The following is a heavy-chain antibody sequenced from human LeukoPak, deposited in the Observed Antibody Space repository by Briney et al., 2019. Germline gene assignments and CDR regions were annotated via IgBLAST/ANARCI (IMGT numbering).Heavy chain of an antibody. CDR3: ARDAGYCSSTSCYLDY. CDR1: GGSFSGYY. CDR2: INNRGST. J-gene: IGHJ4*02. V-gene: IGHV4-34*01. D-gene: IGHD2-2*01. Sequence: RPSETLSLTCVVDGGSFSGYYWSWIRQPPGKGMEWIGEINNRGSTNFNTSLKSRVTISVETSKNQFSPKRSSVTAADTAVYYCARDAGYCSSTSCYLDYWGQGTLVTVSS.